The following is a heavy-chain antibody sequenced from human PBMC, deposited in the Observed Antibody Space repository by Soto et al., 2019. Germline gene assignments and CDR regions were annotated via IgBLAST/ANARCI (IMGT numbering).Heavy chain of an antibody. CDR2: IWHHGGNK. Sequence: QMQLEESGGGVVQPGRSLRLSCVASGFTFSHYGMHWVRQAPGKGLEWVAVIWHHGGNKYYADSVKGRFTISRDNARNTLYLQMASVRGEDTGVYYCVSDETQLERRPSYGKDVWGRGTTVIVSS. CDR1: GFTFSHYG. D-gene: IGHD1-1*01. CDR3: VSDETQLERRPSYGKDV. V-gene: IGHV3-33*01. J-gene: IGHJ6*02.